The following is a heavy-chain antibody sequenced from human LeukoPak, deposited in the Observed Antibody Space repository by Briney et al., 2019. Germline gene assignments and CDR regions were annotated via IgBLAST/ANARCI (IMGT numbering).Heavy chain of an antibody. CDR2: ISSSSSYI. J-gene: IGHJ3*02. CDR3: ARDVNNWPDAEVAFDI. CDR1: GFTFSSYS. V-gene: IGHV3-21*01. D-gene: IGHD1-20*01. Sequence: GGSLRLSCAASGFTFSSYSMNWVRQAPGKGLEWASSISSSSSYIYYADSVKGRFAISRDNAKNSLYLQMNSLRAEDTAVYYCARDVNNWPDAEVAFDIWGQGTMVTVSS.